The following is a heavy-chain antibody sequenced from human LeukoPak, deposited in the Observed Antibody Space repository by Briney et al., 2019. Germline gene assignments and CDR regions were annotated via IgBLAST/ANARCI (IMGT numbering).Heavy chain of an antibody. CDR1: GGSVSSGSYY. V-gene: IGHV4-61*01. J-gene: IGHJ6*02. CDR3: VAGDFWTRVDV. D-gene: IGHD3/OR15-3a*01. CDR2: IFYSGST. Sequence: SETLSLTCTVSGGSVSSGSYYWSWIRQPPGKGLEWIGYIFYSGSTNYSPSLESRVTILIDTSKNQFSLKLSSVTAADTAVYYCVAGDFWTRVDVWGQGTTVTVSS.